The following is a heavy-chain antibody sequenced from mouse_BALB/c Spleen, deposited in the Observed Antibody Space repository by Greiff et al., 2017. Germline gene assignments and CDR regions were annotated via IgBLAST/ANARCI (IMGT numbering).Heavy chain of an antibody. CDR1: GYAFSSYW. Sequence: VQLQQSGAELVRPGSSVKISCKASGYAFSSYWMNWVKQRPGQGLEWIGQIYPGDGDTNYNGKFKGKATLTADKSSSTAYLQLSSLTSEDSAVYFCARGELITTVVASFDYWGQGTTLTVAS. CDR3: ARGELITTVVASFDY. J-gene: IGHJ2*01. CDR2: IYPGDGDT. V-gene: IGHV1-80*01. D-gene: IGHD1-1*01.